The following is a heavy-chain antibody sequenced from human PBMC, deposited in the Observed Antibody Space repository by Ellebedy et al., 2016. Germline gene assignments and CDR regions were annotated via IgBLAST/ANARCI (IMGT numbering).Heavy chain of an antibody. V-gene: IGHV3-73*01. Sequence: GESLKISCAASGFTFSGSAMHWVRQASGKGLEWVGRIRSKANSYATAYAASVKGRFTISRDDSKNTAYLQMNSLKTEDTAVYYCTRQLVVVPAATFVAEAYYYYYGMDVWGQGTTVTVSS. CDR2: IRSKANSYAT. J-gene: IGHJ6*02. CDR1: GFTFSGSA. D-gene: IGHD2-2*01. CDR3: TRQLVVVPAATFVAEAYYYYYGMDV.